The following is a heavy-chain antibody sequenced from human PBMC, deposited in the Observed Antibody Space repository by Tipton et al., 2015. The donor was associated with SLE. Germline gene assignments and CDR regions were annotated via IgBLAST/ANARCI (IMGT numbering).Heavy chain of an antibody. Sequence: TLSLTCDVYNGSVSGYYWSWIRQPPGKGLEWIGEIIHGGSTNYNPSLKSRVTVSIDTSKNQFPLRLRSVTAADTAIYYCVRADAVDAFDFWGQGAMVTVSS. CDR1: NGSVSGYY. J-gene: IGHJ3*01. D-gene: IGHD2-2*01. CDR3: VRADAVDAFDF. CDR2: IIHGGST. V-gene: IGHV4-34*12.